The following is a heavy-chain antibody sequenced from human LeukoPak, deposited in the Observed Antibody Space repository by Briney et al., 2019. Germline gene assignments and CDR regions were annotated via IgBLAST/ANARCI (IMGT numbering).Heavy chain of an antibody. V-gene: IGHV3-21*01. CDR1: GFTFSSYA. CDR3: ARTYYYDSSGYREDWFDP. CDR2: ISSSSSYI. D-gene: IGHD3-22*01. Sequence: GGSLRLSCAASGFTFSSYAMNWVRQAPGKGLEWVSSISSSSSYIYYADSVKGRFTISRDNAKKSLYLQMNSLRAEDTAVYYCARTYYYDSSGYREDWFDPWGQGTLVTVSS. J-gene: IGHJ5*02.